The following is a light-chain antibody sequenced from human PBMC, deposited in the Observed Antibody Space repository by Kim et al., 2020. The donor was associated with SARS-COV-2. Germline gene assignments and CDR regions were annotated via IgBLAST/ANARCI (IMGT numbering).Light chain of an antibody. CDR1: QSVNSNY. Sequence: EIVLTQSPGTLSLSPGERAILSCRASQSVNSNYLTWYLQKPGQAPRLLIYGASSRATGIPDRFSGSGSGTDFTLTISRLEPEDFAVYYCQQYGGSPWTFGQGTKVDIK. CDR3: QQYGGSPWT. J-gene: IGKJ1*01. CDR2: GAS. V-gene: IGKV3-20*01.